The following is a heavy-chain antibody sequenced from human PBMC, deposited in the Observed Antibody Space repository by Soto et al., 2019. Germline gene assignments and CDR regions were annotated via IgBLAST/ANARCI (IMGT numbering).Heavy chain of an antibody. CDR1: GYPLTGYY. D-gene: IGHD6-19*01. CDR2: INPNSGGT. CDR3: ARDSGSGRSYHYYYYYGMDV. V-gene: IGHV1-2*04. Sequence: XSVKVACKASGYPLTGYYVHWVRRAPGQGLEWMGWINPNSGGTNYAQKFQGWVTMTRDTSISTAYMELSRLRSDDTAVYYCARDSGSGRSYHYYYYYGMDVWGQGTTVTVSS. J-gene: IGHJ6*02.